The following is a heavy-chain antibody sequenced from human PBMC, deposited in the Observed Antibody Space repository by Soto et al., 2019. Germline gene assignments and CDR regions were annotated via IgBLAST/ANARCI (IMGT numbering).Heavy chain of an antibody. CDR2: INVVGGAT. J-gene: IGHJ4*02. CDR1: GFTCSSYA. V-gene: IGHV3-23*01. CDR3: AKNYYFVC. Sequence: EVQLWESGGGLVQPGGSLRLSCTAAGFTCSSYAMSWGRQAPGKGLEWFSSINVVGGATNFADSVKGRFTISRDDSKNTLSLQMNSLRAEDTAVYYCAKNYYFVCWGQGTRVTVSA.